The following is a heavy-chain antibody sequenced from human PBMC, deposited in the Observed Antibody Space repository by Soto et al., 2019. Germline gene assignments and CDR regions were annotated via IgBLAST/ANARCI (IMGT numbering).Heavy chain of an antibody. CDR1: GYTFTTYW. CDR3: ARVPGGFCSSTSCYAPFDY. Sequence: GESLKISCKGSGYTFTTYWIGWVRQMPGEGLEWMGIIYPGDSDTRYSPSFQGQVTISVDKSINTAYLQWSSLKASDTAMYYCARVPGGFCSSTSCYAPFDYSGQATLVTVSS. V-gene: IGHV5-51*01. J-gene: IGHJ4*02. CDR2: IYPGDSDT. D-gene: IGHD2-2*01.